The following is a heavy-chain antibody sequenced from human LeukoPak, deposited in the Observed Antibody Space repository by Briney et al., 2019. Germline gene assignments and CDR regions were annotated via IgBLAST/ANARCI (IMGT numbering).Heavy chain of an antibody. J-gene: IGHJ4*02. CDR3: AKPPSRGSYFYYFDY. CDR2: ISDSGGSA. CDR1: GFTFNSYA. V-gene: IGHV3-23*01. Sequence: GGSLRLSCAASGFTFNSYAMSWVRQAPGKGLEWVSTISDSGGSAYYADSVKGRFTISRDNTKNTLYLQMNSLRAEDTAVYYCAKPPSRGSYFYYFDYWGQGTLVTVSS. D-gene: IGHD1-26*01.